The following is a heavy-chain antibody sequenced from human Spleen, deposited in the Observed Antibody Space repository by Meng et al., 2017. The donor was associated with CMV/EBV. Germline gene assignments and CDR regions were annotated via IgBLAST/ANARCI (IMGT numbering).Heavy chain of an antibody. CDR3: VKDGAATGAFDI. Sequence: SLKISCAASGFTFDDYAMHWVRQAPGKGLEWVSGISWNSGSIGYADSVKGRFTISRDNAKNSLYLQMNSLRAEDTALYYCVKDGAATGAFDIWGQGTVVTVSS. V-gene: IGHV3-9*01. CDR1: GFTFDDYA. CDR2: ISWNSGSI. J-gene: IGHJ3*02. D-gene: IGHD6-13*01.